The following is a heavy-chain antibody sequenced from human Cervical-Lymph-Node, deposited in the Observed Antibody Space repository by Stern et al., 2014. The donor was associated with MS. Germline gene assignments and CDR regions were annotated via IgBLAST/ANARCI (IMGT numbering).Heavy chain of an antibody. J-gene: IGHJ4*02. CDR2: INPNSGGT. V-gene: IGHV1-2*06. D-gene: IGHD6-19*01. CDR1: GYTFTGYY. Sequence: VQLVESGAEVKKTGDSVQVSCKASGYTFTGYYMHWVRPAPGQGLEWLGRINPNSGGTNYAQKFQGRVTMTRDTSISTAYMELSRLRSDDTAVYYCAREAAMAVAGTGVDYWGQGTLVTVSS. CDR3: AREAAMAVAGTGVDY.